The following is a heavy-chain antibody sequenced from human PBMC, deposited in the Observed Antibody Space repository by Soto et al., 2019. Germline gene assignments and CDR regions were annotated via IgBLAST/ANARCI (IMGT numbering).Heavy chain of an antibody. V-gene: IGHV5-51*01. CDR3: ARASRVHNYGSALH. CDR1: GYSFTSYW. D-gene: IGHD3-10*01. CDR2: TYPGESDS. J-gene: IGHJ4*02. Sequence: PGESLKISCKASGYSFTSYWIGWVRQRPGKGLEWMGITYPGESDSIYSSSFQGQVTISADKSDNTVYLQWSSLKASDTAMYYCARASRVHNYGSALHWGQGTLVTVSS.